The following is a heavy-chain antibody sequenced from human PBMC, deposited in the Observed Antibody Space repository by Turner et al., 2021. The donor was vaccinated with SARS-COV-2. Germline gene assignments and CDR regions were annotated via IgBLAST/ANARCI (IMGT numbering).Heavy chain of an antibody. Sequence: QVQLQESGPGLVKPSETLSLTCSVSGFSITTYYWSWIRQHPGKGLEYIGYISHRGTTHYDTSLRGRVTISIDMSKNQFSLQLNSVTAADTAVYYCARLSAAALDPWGQGTLVTVFS. V-gene: IGHV4-59*08. CDR3: ARLSAAALDP. J-gene: IGHJ5*02. CDR2: ISHRGTT. CDR1: GFSITTYY. D-gene: IGHD6-13*01.